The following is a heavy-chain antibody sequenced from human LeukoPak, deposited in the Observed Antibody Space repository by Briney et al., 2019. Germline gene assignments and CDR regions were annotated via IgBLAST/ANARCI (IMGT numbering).Heavy chain of an antibody. J-gene: IGHJ4*02. CDR2: INHSGST. CDR3: ARVSAALDY. CDR1: GGSFSGYY. V-gene: IGHV4-34*01. Sequence: MASETLSLTCAVYGGSFSGYYWSWVRQPPGKGLEWIGEINHSGSTNYNPSLKSRVTISVDTSKNQFSLKLGSVTAADTAVYYCARVSAALDYWGQGTLVTVSS. D-gene: IGHD2-2*01.